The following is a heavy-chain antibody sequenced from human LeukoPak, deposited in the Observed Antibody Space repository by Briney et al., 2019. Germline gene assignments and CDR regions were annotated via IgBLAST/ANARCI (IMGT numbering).Heavy chain of an antibody. CDR3: TKDVVPDSGWDLDY. J-gene: IGHJ4*02. CDR2: TYPNGGST. Sequence: GGSLGLSCAASGFTFSTYSMTWVRQGPGKGLEWVSSTYPNGGSTFYADSVKGRFTISRDNSKNTLYLQMSSLRTEDTAIYYCTKDVVPDSGWDLDYWGQGTLVTVSS. CDR1: GFTFSTYS. V-gene: IGHV3-23*01. D-gene: IGHD6-19*01.